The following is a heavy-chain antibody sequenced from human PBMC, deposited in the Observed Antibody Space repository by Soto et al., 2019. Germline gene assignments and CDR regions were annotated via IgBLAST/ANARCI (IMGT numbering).Heavy chain of an antibody. J-gene: IGHJ4*02. CDR1: GYSFTDHY. CDR2: MDPRSGGT. Sequence: QDQLVQSGAEVKESGASVMVSCKASGYSFTDHYVHWVRQAPGQGLEWMGWMDPRSGGTKYAQKFQGRVTMTRYTSINTTTLGLMGLTFAARAVYYCARDLIPSKGRGSLLGFFAFWGQGTLVTASS. V-gene: IGHV1-2*02. CDR3: ARDLIPSKGRGSLLGFFAF. D-gene: IGHD3-16*01.